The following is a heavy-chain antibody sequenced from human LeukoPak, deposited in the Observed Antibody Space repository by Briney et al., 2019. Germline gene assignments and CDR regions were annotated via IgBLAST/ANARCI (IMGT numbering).Heavy chain of an antibody. CDR1: GFTFSDYY. D-gene: IGHD6-13*01. CDR3: ARHEVAAAGITQYFDF. V-gene: IGHV3-11*03. CDR2: ISGSSTYT. Sequence: GGSLRLSCAASGFTFSDYYMSWIRQAPGKGLEWISYISGSSTYTNYADSVKGRFTISRDNAKNSLFLQMNSLGAEDTAVFYCARHEVAAAGITQYFDFWGQGTLSPSPQ. J-gene: IGHJ4*02.